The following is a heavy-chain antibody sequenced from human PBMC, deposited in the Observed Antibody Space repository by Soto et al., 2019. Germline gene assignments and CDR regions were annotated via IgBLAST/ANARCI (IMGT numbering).Heavy chain of an antibody. Sequence: QVQLEESGGGVVQPGRSLRLSCAASGFTFPRFGMHWVRQAPGKGLEWVALITYEGSQIYYADAVKGRFTISRDNGDNTLSLQMDNLRTEDTATYFCAKGRGEMNWANYYGLDVWGQGTTVTVSS. V-gene: IGHV3-30*18. CDR1: GFTFPRFG. J-gene: IGHJ6*02. CDR2: ITYEGSQI. CDR3: AKGRGEMNWANYYGLDV. D-gene: IGHD7-27*01.